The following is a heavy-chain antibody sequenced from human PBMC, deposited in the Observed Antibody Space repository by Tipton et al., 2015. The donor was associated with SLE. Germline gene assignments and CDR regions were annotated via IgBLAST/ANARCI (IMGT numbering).Heavy chain of an antibody. V-gene: IGHV4-39*07. CDR2: IYYSGSS. Sequence: GLVKPSETLSLTCTVSGGSVSNPTDYWGWIRQPPGKGLEWIGSIYYSGSSYYNPSLKSRVTISVDTSKNQFSLKLSSVTAADTAVYYCARLLRGYSYGWNAFDIWGQGTMVTVSS. CDR3: ARLLRGYSYGWNAFDI. D-gene: IGHD5-18*01. J-gene: IGHJ3*02. CDR1: GGSVSNPTDY.